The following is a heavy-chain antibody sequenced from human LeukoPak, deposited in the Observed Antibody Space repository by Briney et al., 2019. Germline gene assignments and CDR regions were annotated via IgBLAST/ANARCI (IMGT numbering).Heavy chain of an antibody. J-gene: IGHJ3*02. CDR1: GLTINTNY. Sequence: PGGSLRLSCAASGLTINTNYMNWVRQAPGRGLEWLSVIYPGGVTKYAESVKGRFTISRDNAKNSLYLQMNSLRAEDTAVYYCARQNGWELLAFDIWGQGTMVTVS. CDR2: IYPGGVT. V-gene: IGHV3-66*04. CDR3: ARQNGWELLAFDI. D-gene: IGHD1-26*01.